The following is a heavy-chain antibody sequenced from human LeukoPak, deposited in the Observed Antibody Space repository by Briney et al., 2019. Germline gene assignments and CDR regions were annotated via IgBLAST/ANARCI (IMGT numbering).Heavy chain of an antibody. D-gene: IGHD3-3*01. V-gene: IGHV4-39*07. CDR3: ARDRVLPNSITIFGVVEYYFDY. CDR1: GGSISSSSYY. CDR2: IYYSGST. J-gene: IGHJ4*02. Sequence: PSETLSLTCTVSGGSISSSSYYWGWIRQPPGKGLEWIGSIYYSGSTYYNPSLKSRVTISVDTSKNQFSLKLSSVTAADTAVYYCARDRVLPNSITIFGVVEYYFDYWGQGTLVTVSS.